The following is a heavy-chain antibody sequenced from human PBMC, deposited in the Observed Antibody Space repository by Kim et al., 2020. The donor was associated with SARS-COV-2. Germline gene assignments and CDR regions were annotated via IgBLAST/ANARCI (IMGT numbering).Heavy chain of an antibody. J-gene: IGHJ3*02. CDR3: AGAYYGSGSYSGFDI. D-gene: IGHD3-10*01. Sequence: ASVKVSCKVSGYTLTELSMHWVRQAPGKGLEWMGGFDPEDGETIYAQKFQGRVTMTEDTSTDTAYMELSSLRSEDTAVYYCAGAYYGSGSYSGFDIWGQGTMVTVSS. CDR2: FDPEDGET. V-gene: IGHV1-24*01. CDR1: GYTLTELS.